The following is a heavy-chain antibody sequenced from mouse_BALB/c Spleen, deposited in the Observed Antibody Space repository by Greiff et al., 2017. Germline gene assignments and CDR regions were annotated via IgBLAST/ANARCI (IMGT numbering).Heavy chain of an antibody. Sequence: LQQPGSELVMPGASVKLSCKASGYTFSSYWMHWVKQRPGQGRVWIGNIYPGSGSTNYDEKFKSKATLTVDTSSSTAYMQLSSLTSEDSAVYYCTRKGEYGGFAYRGPGTLGTVSA. D-gene: IGHD1-1*02. CDR1: GYTFSSYW. CDR2: IYPGSGST. V-gene: IGHV1S22*01. CDR3: TRKGEYGGFAY. J-gene: IGHJ3*01.